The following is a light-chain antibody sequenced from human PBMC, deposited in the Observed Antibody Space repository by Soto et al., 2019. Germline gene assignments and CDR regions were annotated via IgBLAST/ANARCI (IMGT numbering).Light chain of an antibody. J-gene: IGKJ1*01. CDR2: HAS. CDR1: RSVSNN. Sequence: EVVMTQSPATLSVSPGERATLSCRASRSVSNNLAWFQQKPGQAPRLLIYHASTRATGIPARFSGSGSGTEFTLIISSLQFEDFAVYYCQQYNNWWTFGQGTKVEIK. CDR3: QQYNNWWT. V-gene: IGKV3-15*01.